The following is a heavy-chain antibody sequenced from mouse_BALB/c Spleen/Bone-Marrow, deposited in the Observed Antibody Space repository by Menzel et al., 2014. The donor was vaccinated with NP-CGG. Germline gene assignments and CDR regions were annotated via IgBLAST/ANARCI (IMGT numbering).Heavy chain of an antibody. V-gene: IGHV5-6-3*01. J-gene: IGHJ2*01. CDR3: VRGNYGNYVDYFDF. D-gene: IGHD2-1*01. CDR2: INSDGGST. CDR1: GFTFSNYG. Sequence: EVKLMESGGGLVQPGGSLKLSCAASGFTFSNYGMSWVRQTPDKRPELVATINSDGGSTYYPDSVKGRFTIYRDTAKNTLYLQMSSLKSEETAMYYCVRGNYGNYVDYFDFWGQGTTLTVS.